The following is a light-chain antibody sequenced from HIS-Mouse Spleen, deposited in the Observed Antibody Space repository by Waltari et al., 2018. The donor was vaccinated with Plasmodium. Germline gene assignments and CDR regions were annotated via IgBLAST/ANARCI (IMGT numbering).Light chain of an antibody. CDR2: GAS. CDR3: QQRSNWPSFT. J-gene: IGKJ3*01. CDR1: QSVSSSY. Sequence: IVLTQSPGTLSLSPGERATLSCRASQSVSSSYLAWYQQKPGQAPRLLIYGASSRATGIPDRFSGSGSGTDFTLTISSLEPEDFAVYYCQQRSNWPSFTIGPGTKVDIK. V-gene: IGKV3D-20*02.